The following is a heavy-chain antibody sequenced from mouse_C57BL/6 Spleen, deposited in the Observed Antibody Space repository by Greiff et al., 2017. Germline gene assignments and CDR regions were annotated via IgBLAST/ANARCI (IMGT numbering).Heavy chain of an antibody. D-gene: IGHD2-2*01. V-gene: IGHV1-64*01. CDR2: IHPNSGST. J-gene: IGHJ4*01. CDR1: GYTFTSYW. CDR3: VSTMVTTCAMDY. Sequence: QVQLQQPGAELVKPGASVKLSCKASGYTFTSYWMHWVKQRPGQGLEWIGMIHPNSGSTNYNEKFKSKATLTVDKSSSTAYMQLSSLTSEDSAVYYCVSTMVTTCAMDYWGQGTSVTVSS.